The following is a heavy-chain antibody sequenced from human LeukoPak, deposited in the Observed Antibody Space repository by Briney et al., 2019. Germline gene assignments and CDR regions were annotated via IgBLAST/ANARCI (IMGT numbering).Heavy chain of an antibody. V-gene: IGHV4-4*07. Sequence: SETLSLTCTVPGGSISSYYWSWIRQPAGKGLEWIGRIYTSGSTNYNPSLKSRVTMSVDTSKNQFSLKLSSVTAADTAVYYCARVQWLVRSAYYYYYMDVWGKGTTVTVSS. CDR3: ARVQWLVRSAYYYYYMDV. CDR2: IYTSGST. D-gene: IGHD6-19*01. CDR1: GGSISSYY. J-gene: IGHJ6*03.